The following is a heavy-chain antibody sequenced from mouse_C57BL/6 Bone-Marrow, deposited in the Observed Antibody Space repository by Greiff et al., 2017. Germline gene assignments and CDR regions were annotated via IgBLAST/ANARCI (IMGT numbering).Heavy chain of an antibody. V-gene: IGHV14-4*01. D-gene: IGHD2-1*01. CDR2: IDPENGDT. J-gene: IGHJ4*01. Sequence: VHVKQSGAELVRPGASVKLSCTASGFNIKDDYMHWVKQRPEQGLEWIGRIDPENGDTEYASKFQGKATITADTSSNTAYLQLSSLTSEDTAVYYCTTFFYMDYWGQGTSLTVSS. CDR1: GFNIKDDY. CDR3: TTFFYMDY.